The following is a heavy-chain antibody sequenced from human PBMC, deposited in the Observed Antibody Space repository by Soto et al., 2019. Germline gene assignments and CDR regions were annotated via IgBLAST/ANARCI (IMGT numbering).Heavy chain of an antibody. D-gene: IGHD6-6*01. CDR1: GYSFTSYW. CDR2: IYPGDSDT. CDR3: ARSKGSSVHYYYGMDV. Sequence: ESLKISCKGSGYSFTSYWIGWVRQMPGKGLEWMGIIYPGDSDTRYSPSFQGQVTISADKSISTAYLQWSSLKASDTAMYYCARSKGSSVHYYYGMDVWGQGTTVTVSS. V-gene: IGHV5-51*01. J-gene: IGHJ6*02.